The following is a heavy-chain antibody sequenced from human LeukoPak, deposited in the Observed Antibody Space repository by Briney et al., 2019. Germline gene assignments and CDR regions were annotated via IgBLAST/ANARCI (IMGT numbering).Heavy chain of an antibody. Sequence: ASVKVSCKASGYTFTSYDINWVRQATGQGLEWMGWINPNSGGTNYAQKFQGRVTMTRDTSISTAYMELSRLRSDDTAVYYCARLYSSSWYAPWGQGTLVTVSS. CDR3: ARLYSSSWYAP. V-gene: IGHV1-2*02. J-gene: IGHJ5*02. CDR2: INPNSGGT. D-gene: IGHD6-13*01. CDR1: GYTFTSYD.